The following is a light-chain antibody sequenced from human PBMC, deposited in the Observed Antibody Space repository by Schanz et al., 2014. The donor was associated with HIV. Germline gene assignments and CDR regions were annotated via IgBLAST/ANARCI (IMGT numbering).Light chain of an antibody. CDR1: QDIANS. Sequence: DIQMTQSPSSLSASVGDRVTITCQASQDIANSLNWYKQKPGKAPKLLIYAASSLQSGVPSRFSGSGSGTDFTLTISSLQPEDFATYYCQQYSDYPLTFGPGTRVDL. J-gene: IGKJ3*01. CDR3: QQYSDYPLT. CDR2: AAS. V-gene: IGKV1-16*01.